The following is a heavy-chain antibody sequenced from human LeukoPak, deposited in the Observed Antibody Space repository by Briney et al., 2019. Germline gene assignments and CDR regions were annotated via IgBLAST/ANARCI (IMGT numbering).Heavy chain of an antibody. V-gene: IGHV3-23*01. Sequence: GGSLRLSCAASGFTFSSYSMNWVRQAPGKGLEWVSTISGSGGSTYYADSVKGRFTISRDNSKNTLYLQMNSLRAEDTAVYYCGKDRSAVAATSCFDCWGQGTLVTVSS. CDR3: GKDRSAVAATSCFDC. CDR2: ISGSGGST. J-gene: IGHJ4*02. D-gene: IGHD2-15*01. CDR1: GFTFSSYS.